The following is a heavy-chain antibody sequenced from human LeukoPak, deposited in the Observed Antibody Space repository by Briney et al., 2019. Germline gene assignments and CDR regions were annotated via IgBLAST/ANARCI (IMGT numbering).Heavy chain of an antibody. Sequence: GVCLRLSCAASGFSFSNSVMHWVRQAPGKGLEYVSAIMPNGETRGYANSMKGRFTISRDNSKNTLYLQMGSLRAEDMAIYYCARDRDGGFAFDIWGQGTLVTVSS. D-gene: IGHD2-15*01. CDR3: ARDRDGGFAFDI. J-gene: IGHJ3*02. V-gene: IGHV3-64*01. CDR1: GFSFSNSV. CDR2: IMPNGETR.